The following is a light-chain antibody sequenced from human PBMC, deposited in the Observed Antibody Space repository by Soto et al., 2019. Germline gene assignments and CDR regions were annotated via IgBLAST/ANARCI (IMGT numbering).Light chain of an antibody. CDR1: QSVSSN. Sequence: EIVMTQSPGTLSVSPGARAPLSCRARQSVSSNLAWYQQKPGQAPRLLISDASTRATGIPARFSGSGSGTEFTLTVSSLQSEDFAVYYCQQYIKWPITFGQGTRLEIK. V-gene: IGKV3-15*01. J-gene: IGKJ5*01. CDR2: DAS. CDR3: QQYIKWPIT.